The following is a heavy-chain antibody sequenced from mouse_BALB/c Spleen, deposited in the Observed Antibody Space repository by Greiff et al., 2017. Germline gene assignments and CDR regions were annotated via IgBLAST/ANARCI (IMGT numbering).Heavy chain of an antibody. Sequence: EVKLMESGAELVKPGASVKLSCTASGFNIKDTYMHWVKQRPEQGLEWIGRIDPANGNTKYDPKFQGKATITADTSSNTAYLQLSSLTSEDTAVYYCARITLYAMDYWGQGTSVTVSS. CDR3: ARITLYAMDY. V-gene: IGHV14-3*02. D-gene: IGHD2-4*01. CDR2: IDPANGNT. CDR1: GFNIKDTY. J-gene: IGHJ4*01.